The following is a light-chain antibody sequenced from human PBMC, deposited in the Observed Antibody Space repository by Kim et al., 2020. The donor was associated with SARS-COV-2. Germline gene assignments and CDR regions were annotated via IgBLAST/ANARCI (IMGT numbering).Light chain of an antibody. CDR2: RNN. CDR3: ATWDDSLSGWV. J-gene: IGLJ3*02. Sequence: GQRVTSSCSGSISNIGSNYVYWYQQLPGTAPKLLIYRNNQRPSGVPDRCSGSKSGTSASLAISGLRSEDEADYYCATWDDSLSGWVFGGGTKLTVL. CDR1: ISNIGSNY. V-gene: IGLV1-47*01.